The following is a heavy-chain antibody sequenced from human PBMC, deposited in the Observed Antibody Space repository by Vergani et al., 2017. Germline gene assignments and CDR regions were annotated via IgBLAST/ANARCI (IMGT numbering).Heavy chain of an antibody. V-gene: IGHV4-39*07. Sequence: QLQLQESGPGLLKPSETLSLTCSVSGTSISGSSDYWGWIRQPLGKGLEWIGSIFYTGTSYYNPSLESRATNSVDTSKNQFSLKLSSVTAADTAVYYCARVADCSSTSCYAYYYYYYYMDVWGKGTTVTVSS. J-gene: IGHJ6*03. CDR3: ARVADCSSTSCYAYYYYYYYMDV. CDR1: GTSISGSSDY. D-gene: IGHD2-2*01. CDR2: IFYTGTS.